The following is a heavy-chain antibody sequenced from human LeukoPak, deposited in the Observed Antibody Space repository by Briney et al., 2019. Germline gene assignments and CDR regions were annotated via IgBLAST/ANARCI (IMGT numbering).Heavy chain of an antibody. V-gene: IGHV1-8*03. CDR1: GYTFTSYD. CDR2: MNPNSGNT. D-gene: IGHD2-2*01. CDR3: ARDLCSTSCYNWFDP. J-gene: IGHJ5*02. Sequence: GASVKVSCKASGYTFTSYDINWVRQATGQGLEWMGWMNPNSGNTGYAQKFQGRVTITRNTSISTAYMELSSLRSEDTAVYYCARDLCSTSCYNWFDPWGQGTLVTVSS.